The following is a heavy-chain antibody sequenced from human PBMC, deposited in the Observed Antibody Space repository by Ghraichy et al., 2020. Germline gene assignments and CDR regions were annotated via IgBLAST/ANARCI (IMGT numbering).Heavy chain of an antibody. CDR3: ARFPYSSSPYYFDY. V-gene: IGHV3-21*01. J-gene: IGHJ4*02. CDR2: ISSSSSYI. Sequence: LSLTCAASGFTFSSYSMNWVRQAPGKGLEWVSSISSSSSYIYYADSVKGRFTISRDNAKHSLYLQMNSLRAEDTAVYYCARFPYSSSPYYFDYWGQGNLVTVSS. CDR1: GFTFSSYS. D-gene: IGHD6-6*01.